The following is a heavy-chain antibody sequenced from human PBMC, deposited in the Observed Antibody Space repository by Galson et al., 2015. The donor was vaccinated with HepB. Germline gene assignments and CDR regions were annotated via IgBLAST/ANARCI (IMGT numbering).Heavy chain of an antibody. Sequence: SLRLSCAASGFTFSSYSMNWVRQAPGKGLEWVSYISSSSSSTIYYADSVKGRFTISRDNAKNSLYLQMNSLRAEDTAVYYCARDERGSSWYAKVYWYFDLWGRGTLVTVSS. D-gene: IGHD6-13*01. CDR3: ARDERGSSWYAKVYWYFDL. CDR1: GFTFSSYS. CDR2: ISSSSSSTI. J-gene: IGHJ2*01. V-gene: IGHV3-48*01.